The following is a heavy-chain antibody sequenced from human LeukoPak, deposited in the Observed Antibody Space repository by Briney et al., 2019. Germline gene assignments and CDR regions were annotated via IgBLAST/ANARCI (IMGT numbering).Heavy chain of an antibody. Sequence: GGSLRLSCAAPGFTFISYSMNWVRQAPGKGLEWDSYSGFDSGNTNYGDSVKGRFTSSGDKAKNSWNLQVNSLRVQHKAVDYCARDDKYAFDNWGQGTLVTVS. J-gene: IGHJ4*02. V-gene: IGHV3-48*01. CDR3: ARDDKYAFDN. D-gene: IGHD2-2*01. CDR1: GFTFISYS. CDR2: SGFDSGNT.